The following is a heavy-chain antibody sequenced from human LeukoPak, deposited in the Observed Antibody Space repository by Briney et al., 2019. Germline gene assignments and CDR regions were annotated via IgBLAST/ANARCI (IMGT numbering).Heavy chain of an antibody. V-gene: IGHV1-69*05. CDR3: TRLKFDGGWFDP. CDR2: IIPIFGTA. Sequence: SVKVSCKASGGTFSSYAISWVRQAPGQGLEWMGRIIPIFGTANYAQKFQGRVTITTDESTSTAYMELSSLRSEDTAVYYCTRLKFDGGWFDPWGQGTLVTVSS. CDR1: GGTFSSYA. J-gene: IGHJ5*02. D-gene: IGHD3-16*01.